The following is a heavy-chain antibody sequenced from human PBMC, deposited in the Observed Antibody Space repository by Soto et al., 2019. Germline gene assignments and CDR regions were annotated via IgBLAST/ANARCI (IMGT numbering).Heavy chain of an antibody. CDR3: AREGELVRIDY. J-gene: IGHJ4*02. CDR1: GGSISSGGYY. D-gene: IGHD6-13*01. V-gene: IGHV4-31*03. CDR2: IYYSGST. Sequence: SETLSLTCTVSGGSISSGGYYWSWIRQHPGKGLEWIGYIYYSGSTYYNPSLKSRVTISVDTSKNQLSLKLSSVTAADTAVYYCAREGELVRIDYWGQGTLVTVSS.